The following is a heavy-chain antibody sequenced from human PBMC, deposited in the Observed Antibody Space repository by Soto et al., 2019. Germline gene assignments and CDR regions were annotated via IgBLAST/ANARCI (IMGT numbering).Heavy chain of an antibody. CDR2: ISSSSSTI. V-gene: IGHV3-48*02. J-gene: IGHJ6*02. CDR3: ARDQSPTDSGLTCESIGIYYYYGMDV. D-gene: IGHD3-22*01. CDR1: GFTFSSYS. Sequence: EVQLVESGGGLVQPGGSLRLSCAASGFTFSSYSMNWVRQAPGKGLEWVSYISSSSSTIYYADSVKGRFTISRDNAKNSLYLQMNSLRDEVTTVYYCARDQSPTDSGLTCESIGIYYYYGMDVWGQGTTVTVSS.